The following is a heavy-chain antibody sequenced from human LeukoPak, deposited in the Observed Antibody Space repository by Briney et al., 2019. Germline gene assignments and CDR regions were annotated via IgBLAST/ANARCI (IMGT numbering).Heavy chain of an antibody. CDR3: ARDDIHYGSYYYYYGMDV. CDR1: GFTFSSYA. Sequence: GGFLRLSCAASGFTFSSYAMHWVRQAPGKGLEWVEVISYDGSNKYYADSVKGRFTISRDNSKITLYLQMNSLRAEDAAVYYCARDDIHYGSYYYYYGMDVWGKGTTVTVSS. J-gene: IGHJ6*04. V-gene: IGHV3-30*04. D-gene: IGHD3-10*01. CDR2: ISYDGSNK.